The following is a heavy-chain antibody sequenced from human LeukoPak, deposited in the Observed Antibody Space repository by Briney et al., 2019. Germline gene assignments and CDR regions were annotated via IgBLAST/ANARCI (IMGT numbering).Heavy chain of an antibody. CDR3: ARGGELLLD. D-gene: IGHD3-10*01. V-gene: IGHV3-48*04. Sequence: GGSLRLSCAASGFNFESYSMNWVRQAPGKGLEWVSYISSSGSTIYYADSVKGRFTISRDNAKNSLYLQMNSLRAEDTAVYYCARGGELLLDWGQGTLVTVSS. CDR2: ISSSGSTI. J-gene: IGHJ4*02. CDR1: GFNFESYS.